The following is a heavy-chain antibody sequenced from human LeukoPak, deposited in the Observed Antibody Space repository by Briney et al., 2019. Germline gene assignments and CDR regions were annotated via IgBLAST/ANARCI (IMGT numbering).Heavy chain of an antibody. D-gene: IGHD3-22*01. CDR1: GGSVSSSSYY. CDR2: IYYSGST. Sequence: SETLSLTCTVSGGSVSSSSYYWSWIRQPPGKGLEWIGYIYYSGSTNYNPSLKSRVTISVDTSKNQFSLKLSSVTAADTAVYYCARESNYYDSSGYYPDYWGQGTLVTVSS. J-gene: IGHJ4*02. CDR3: ARESNYYDSSGYYPDY. V-gene: IGHV4-61*01.